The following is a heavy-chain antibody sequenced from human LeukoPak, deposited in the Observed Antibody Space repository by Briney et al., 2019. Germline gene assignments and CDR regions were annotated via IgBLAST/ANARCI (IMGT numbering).Heavy chain of an antibody. CDR2: ISGSGGST. CDR1: GFTFSNYA. J-gene: IGHJ6*02. D-gene: IGHD3-10*01. CDR3: AKDQEVAHYYGSGSYRHYGMDV. V-gene: IGHV3-23*01. Sequence: PGGSLRLSCAASGFTFSNYAMSWVRQAPGKGLEWVSAISGSGGSTYYADSVKGRFTISRDNSKNTLYLQMNSLRAEDTAVYYCAKDQEVAHYYGSGSYRHYGMDVWGQGTTVTVSS.